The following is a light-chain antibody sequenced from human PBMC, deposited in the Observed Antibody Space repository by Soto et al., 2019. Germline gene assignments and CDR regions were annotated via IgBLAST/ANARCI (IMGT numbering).Light chain of an antibody. CDR1: QSITNY. CDR3: QQSNSSPPT. V-gene: IGKV1-39*01. J-gene: IGKJ4*01. Sequence: DIQMTQSPSALSASVGDRVTITCRASQSITNYLNWYQHKPGQAPNLLIYAASTLRAGVPSRFRGSGSGTDFTLTISSLQPEDFATYFCQQSNSSPPTFGGGTKVDI. CDR2: AAS.